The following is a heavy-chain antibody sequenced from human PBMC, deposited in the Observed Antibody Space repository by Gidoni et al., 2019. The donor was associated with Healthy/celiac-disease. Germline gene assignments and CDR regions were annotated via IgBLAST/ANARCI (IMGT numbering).Heavy chain of an antibody. V-gene: IGHV3-30*18. CDR2: ISYDGSNK. J-gene: IGHJ4*02. CDR3: AKSPYYYDSSGYYPDY. D-gene: IGHD3-22*01. Sequence: WVRQAPGKGLEWVAVISYDGSNKYYADSVKGRFTIYRDNSKNTLYLQMNSLRAEDTAVYYCAKSPYYYDSSGYYPDYWGQGTLVTVSS.